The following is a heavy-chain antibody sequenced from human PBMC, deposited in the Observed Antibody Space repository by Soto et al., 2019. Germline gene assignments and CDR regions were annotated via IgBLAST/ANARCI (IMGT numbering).Heavy chain of an antibody. Sequence: EVQLLESGGGLVQPGGSLRLSCAASGFTFSSFWMHWVRQAPGKGLVWVSVIKADGSNTAYADSVKGRFTISRDSAKNTLYLQMNSLRVEDTAVYFCVRDRGYTMDVWGQGTTVTVSS. J-gene: IGHJ6*02. CDR3: VRDRGYTMDV. V-gene: IGHV3-74*01. CDR2: IKADGSNT. CDR1: GFTFSSFW. D-gene: IGHD1-1*01.